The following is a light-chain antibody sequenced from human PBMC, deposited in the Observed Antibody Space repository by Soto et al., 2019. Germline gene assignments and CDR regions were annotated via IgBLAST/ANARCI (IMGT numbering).Light chain of an antibody. J-gene: IGKJ1*01. Sequence: DNQMTQSPSSLVSSVGDRGNINCRASPAHRNDLAWYQQKPGRAPKRLIYGSSTLQSGVPSRFSGSGSGTEFTLTISSLQPEDFATYYCLQHNVFPRTFGQGTKVEIK. V-gene: IGKV1-17*01. CDR1: PAHRND. CDR3: LQHNVFPRT. CDR2: GSS.